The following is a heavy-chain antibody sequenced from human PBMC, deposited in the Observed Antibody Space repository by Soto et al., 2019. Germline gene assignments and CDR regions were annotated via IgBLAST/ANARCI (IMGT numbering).Heavy chain of an antibody. CDR1: GFRLSNHF. CDR3: ARPRFRGMDV. D-gene: IGHD3-10*01. CDR2: IKEDGREK. V-gene: IGHV3-7*03. Sequence: EMQLVKSGGGLVKPGGSLRLSCVASGFRLSNHFMIWVRQAPGKGLEWVATIKEDGREKYYVESVEGRFTISRDNAKNSLYLEVSNVRDGDTAVYYCARPRFRGMDVWGQGTTVTVSS. J-gene: IGHJ6*02.